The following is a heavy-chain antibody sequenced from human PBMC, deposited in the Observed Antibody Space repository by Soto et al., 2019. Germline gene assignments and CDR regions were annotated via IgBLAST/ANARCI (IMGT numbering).Heavy chain of an antibody. CDR3: AHRVVPAALNNYCYYYYGMDV. D-gene: IGHD2-2*01. V-gene: IGHV2-5*01. J-gene: IGHJ6*02. CDR1: GFSLSTSGVG. CDR2: IYWNDDK. Sequence: QITLKESGPTLVKPTQTLTLTCTFSGFSLSTSGVGVGWIRQPPGKALEWLALIYWNDDKRYSPSLKSRITITKDTSKHQVVLTMTNMDPVDTATYYCAHRVVPAALNNYCYYYYGMDVWGQGTTVTVSS.